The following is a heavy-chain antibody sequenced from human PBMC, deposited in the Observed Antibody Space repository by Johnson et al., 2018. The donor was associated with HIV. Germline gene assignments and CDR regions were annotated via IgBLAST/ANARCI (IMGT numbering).Heavy chain of an antibody. CDR1: GFTFSSYG. CDR2: IRYDGSNK. CDR3: AKDHDYGDAFDI. Sequence: QEQLVESGGGVVQPGGSLRLSCAASGFTFSSYGMHWVRQAPGKGLEWVTFIRYDGSNKYYADSVKGRFTISRDNSKNTLFLQMNSLRAEDTAVYYCAKDHDYGDAFDIWGQGTMVTVSS. D-gene: IGHD4-17*01. J-gene: IGHJ3*02. V-gene: IGHV3-30*02.